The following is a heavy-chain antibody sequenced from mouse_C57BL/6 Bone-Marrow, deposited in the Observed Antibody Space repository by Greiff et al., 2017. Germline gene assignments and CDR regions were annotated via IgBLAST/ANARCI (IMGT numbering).Heavy chain of an antibody. V-gene: IGHV1-47*01. CDR3: ARGGNYGGYYFDY. CDR1: GYTFTTYP. J-gene: IGHJ2*01. Sequence: VKLQESGAELVKPGASVKMSCKASGYTFTTYPIEWMKQNHGKSLEWIGNFHPYNDDTKYNEKFKGKATLTVEKSSSTVYLELSRLTSDDSAVYYCARGGNYGGYYFDYWGQGTTLTGSS. D-gene: IGHD2-1*01. CDR2: FHPYNDDT.